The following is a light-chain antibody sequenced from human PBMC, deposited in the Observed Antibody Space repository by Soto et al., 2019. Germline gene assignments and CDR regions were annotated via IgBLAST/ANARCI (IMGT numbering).Light chain of an antibody. J-gene: IGKJ4*01. CDR2: DAS. Sequence: EIVLTQSPATLSLSPGERAILSCRASQSVSTFFAWYQQKPGQAPRLLIYDASERATGIPARSSGSGSGTDFTLTISSLEPEDFAVYYCQHRLSWPLTFGGGTTVELK. CDR1: QSVSTF. V-gene: IGKV3-11*01. CDR3: QHRLSWPLT.